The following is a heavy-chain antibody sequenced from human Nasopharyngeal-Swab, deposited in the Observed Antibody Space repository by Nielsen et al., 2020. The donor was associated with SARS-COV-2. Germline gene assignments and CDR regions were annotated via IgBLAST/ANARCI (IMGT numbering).Heavy chain of an antibody. Sequence: SQTLSLTCAVYGGSFSGYYWSWIRQPPGKGLEWIGEINHSGSTNYNPSLKSRVTISVDTSKNQFSLKLSSVTAADTAVYCCARAVRGSSWYLTPNWYFDLWGRGTLVTVSS. CDR2: INHSGST. CDR1: GGSFSGYY. V-gene: IGHV4-34*01. J-gene: IGHJ2*01. CDR3: ARAVRGSSWYLTPNWYFDL. D-gene: IGHD6-13*01.